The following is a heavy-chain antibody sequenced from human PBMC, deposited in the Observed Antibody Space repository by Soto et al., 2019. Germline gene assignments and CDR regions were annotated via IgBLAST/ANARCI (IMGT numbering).Heavy chain of an antibody. J-gene: IGHJ6*02. CDR3: ARQQCSSTSCLSYYYYGMDV. V-gene: IGHV5-51*01. CDR1: GYSFTSYW. Sequence: GESLKISCKGSGYSFTSYWIGWVRQMPGKGLEWMGIIYPGDSDTRYSPSFQGQVTISADKSISTAYLQWSSLKASDTAMYYYARQQCSSTSCLSYYYYGMDVWGQGTTVTVSS. CDR2: IYPGDSDT. D-gene: IGHD2-2*01.